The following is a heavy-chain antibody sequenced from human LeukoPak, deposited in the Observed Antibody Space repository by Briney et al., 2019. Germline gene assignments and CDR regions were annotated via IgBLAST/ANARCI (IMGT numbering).Heavy chain of an antibody. Sequence: SVKVSCKASGGTFSSYAISWVRQAPGQGLEWMGGIIPIFGTANYAQKFQGRVTITADESTSTAYMELSSLRSEDTAVYYCAREEPAAINWFDPWGQGTLVTVSS. CDR1: GGTFSSYA. D-gene: IGHD2-2*02. CDR2: IIPIFGTA. CDR3: AREEPAAINWFDP. V-gene: IGHV1-69*01. J-gene: IGHJ5*02.